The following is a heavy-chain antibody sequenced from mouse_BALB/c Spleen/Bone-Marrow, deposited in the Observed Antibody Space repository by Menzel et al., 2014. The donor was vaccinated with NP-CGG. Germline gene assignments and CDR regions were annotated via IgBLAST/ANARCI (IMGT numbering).Heavy chain of an antibody. J-gene: IGHJ2*01. CDR3: TMDDYDGGYHFDY. V-gene: IGHV1S127*01. Sequence: QVQLQQSGAELVKPGASVKMSCKASGYTFTSYWMHWVKQRPGQGLEWIGTIDPSDSYTSYNQKFKGKATLTVDTSSSTAYMQLSSLTSEDSAVYYCTMDDYDGGYHFDYWGQGTTLTVSS. CDR1: GYTFTSYW. CDR2: IDPSDSYT. D-gene: IGHD2-4*01.